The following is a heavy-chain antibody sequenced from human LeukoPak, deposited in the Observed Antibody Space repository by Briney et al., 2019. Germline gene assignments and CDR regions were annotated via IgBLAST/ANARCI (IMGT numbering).Heavy chain of an antibody. V-gene: IGHV4-39*01. J-gene: IGHJ4*02. CDR1: GGSISSSSYY. D-gene: IGHD3-3*01. CDR2: IYYSGST. Sequence: SETLSLTCTVSGGSISSSSYYWGWIRQPPGKGLEWIGSIYYSGSTYYNPSLKSRVTISVDTSKNQFSLKLSSVTAADTAVYYCARLRGATIFGVVIEDRGFDYWGQGTLVTVSS. CDR3: ARLRGATIFGVVIEDRGFDY.